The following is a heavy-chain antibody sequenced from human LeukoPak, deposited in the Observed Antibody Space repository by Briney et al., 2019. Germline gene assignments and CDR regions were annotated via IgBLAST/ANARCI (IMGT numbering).Heavy chain of an antibody. V-gene: IGHV3-23*01. D-gene: IGHD3-9*01. CDR2: ISGSGGST. J-gene: IGHJ4*02. CDR1: GFTFSSYG. Sequence: TGGSLRLSCAASGFTFSSYGMSWVRQAPGKGLEWVSAISGSGGSTYYADSVKGRFTISRDNSKNTLYLQMNSLRAEDTAVYYCAKQGRPTDILTGAFDYWGQGTLVTVSS. CDR3: AKQGRPTDILTGAFDY.